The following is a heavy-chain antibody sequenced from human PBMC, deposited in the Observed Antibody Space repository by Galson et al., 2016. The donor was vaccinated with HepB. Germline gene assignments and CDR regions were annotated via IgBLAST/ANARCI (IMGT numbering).Heavy chain of an antibody. CDR2: IYWDNNK. CDR1: GFSLSTRGVG. V-gene: IGHV2-5*02. CDR3: AQTGPPRIDDERRPGNCEL. D-gene: IGHD1-1*01. J-gene: IGHJ2*01. Sequence: PALVKPTQTLTLTCTFSGFSLSTRGVGVGWIRQSPGKALEWLTVIYWDNNKRYSPSLKSRLTITKDTSKNQVVITMTNMDPVDTATYYCAQTGPPRIDDERRPGNCELWGRGTLVTVSS.